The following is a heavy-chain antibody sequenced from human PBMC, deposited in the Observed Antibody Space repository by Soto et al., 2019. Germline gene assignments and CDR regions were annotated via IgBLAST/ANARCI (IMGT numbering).Heavy chain of an antibody. D-gene: IGHD2-15*01. V-gene: IGHV1-69*13. CDR1: GGTFSSYA. Sequence: ASVKVSCKASGGTFSSYAISWVRQAPGQGLEWMGGIIPIFGTANYAQKFQGRVTITADESTSTAYMELSSLRSEDTAVYYCARSQGYFICGSCYFHRFDPWGQGTLATVSS. CDR2: IIPIFGTA. CDR3: ARSQGYFICGSCYFHRFDP. J-gene: IGHJ5*02.